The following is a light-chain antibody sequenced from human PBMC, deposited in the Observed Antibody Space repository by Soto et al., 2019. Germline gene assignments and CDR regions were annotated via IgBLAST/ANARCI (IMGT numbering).Light chain of an antibody. CDR3: CSYAGTRTLV. V-gene: IGLV2-23*01. CDR1: SSDVGSYNL. J-gene: IGLJ3*02. Sequence: QSVLTQPASVSGSPGQSITLSCTGISSDVGSYNLVSWYQHHPGKAPKLMIYEGSKRPSGISIRFSGSKSGNTASLTISGLQAEDEADYYCCSYAGTRTLVFGGGTKLTVL. CDR2: EGS.